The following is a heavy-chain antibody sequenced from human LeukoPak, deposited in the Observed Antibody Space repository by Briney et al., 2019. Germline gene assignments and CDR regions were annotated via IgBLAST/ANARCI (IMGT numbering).Heavy chain of an antibody. CDR2: INQDGSEK. Sequence: GGSLRLSCAASEFTFSTYWMTWVRQAPGKGLEWVANINQDGSEKYYVDSVKGRFTISRDNAKNSLCLQMNSLRAEDTAVYYCARVVTYDYGGTEGYYYMDVWGKGTTVTVSS. J-gene: IGHJ6*03. V-gene: IGHV3-7*01. D-gene: IGHD4-23*01. CDR1: EFTFSTYW. CDR3: ARVVTYDYGGTEGYYYMDV.